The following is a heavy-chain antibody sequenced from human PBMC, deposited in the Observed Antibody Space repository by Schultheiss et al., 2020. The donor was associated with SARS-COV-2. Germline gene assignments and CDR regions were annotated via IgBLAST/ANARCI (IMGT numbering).Heavy chain of an antibody. CDR1: GFTFSSYA. Sequence: GALRLSCAASGFTFSSYAMHWVRQAPGKGLEWVAVISYDGSNKYYADSVKGRFTISRDNSKNTLYLQMNSLRVEDTAVYYCARGAAAGLYYYYYYGMDVWGQGTTVTVSS. CDR2: ISYDGSNK. J-gene: IGHJ6*02. V-gene: IGHV3-30*04. CDR3: ARGAAAGLYYYYYYGMDV. D-gene: IGHD6-13*01.